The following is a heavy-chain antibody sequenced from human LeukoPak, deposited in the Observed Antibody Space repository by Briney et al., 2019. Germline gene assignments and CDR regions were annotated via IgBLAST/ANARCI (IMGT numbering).Heavy chain of an antibody. CDR1: GYTFTSYG. J-gene: IGHJ5*02. D-gene: IGHD2-2*01. CDR3: ARDPIPHDPWGRASTSGNWFDP. Sequence: GASVKVSCKASGYTFTSYGISWVRQAPGQGLEWMGWISAYNGNTNYAQKLQGRVTMTTDTSTSTAYMELRSLRSDDTAVYYCARDPIPHDPWGRASTSGNWFDPWGQGTLVTVSS. CDR2: ISAYNGNT. V-gene: IGHV1-18*01.